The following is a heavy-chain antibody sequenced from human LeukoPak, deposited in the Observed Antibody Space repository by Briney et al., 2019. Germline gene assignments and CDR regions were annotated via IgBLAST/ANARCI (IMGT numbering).Heavy chain of an antibody. V-gene: IGHV4-4*07. Sequence: SETLSLTCTVSGGSISSYYWSWIRQPAGKGLEWIGRIYASGTTRYNPSLESRVTMSVDTSKNQFSLKLTSVTAADTAVYFCARGLSAAYDYNWFDPRGQGTLVTVSS. J-gene: IGHJ5*02. CDR3: ARGLSAAYDYNWFDP. CDR1: GGSISSYY. CDR2: IYASGTT. D-gene: IGHD5-12*01.